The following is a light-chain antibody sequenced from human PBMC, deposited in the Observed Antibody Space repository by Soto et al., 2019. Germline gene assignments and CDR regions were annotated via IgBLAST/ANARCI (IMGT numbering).Light chain of an antibody. J-gene: IGLJ1*01. Sequence: QSALAQPPSASGSPRQSVTISCTGTSSDFGAYDYLPLYQQHPTKAPNRMIYEINTRPPCSPDPFPSSKSGNSASRTVSWLQAEDEADYYFSSFAGSNNFPYVFGTGTKVTV. CDR3: SSFAGSNNFPYV. V-gene: IGLV2-8*01. CDR2: EIN. CDR1: SSDFGAYDY.